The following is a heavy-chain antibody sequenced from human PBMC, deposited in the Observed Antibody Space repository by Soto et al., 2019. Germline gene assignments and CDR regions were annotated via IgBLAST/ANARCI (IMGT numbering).Heavy chain of an antibody. D-gene: IGHD6-13*01. V-gene: IGHV4-59*01. CDR2: IYYSGST. J-gene: IGHJ4*02. Sequence: TLSLTCTVSGGSISSYYWIWIRQPPGKGLEWIGYIYYSGSTNYNPSLKSRVTISADTSKNQFSLKLSSVTAADTAVYYCARAPAQLYSSSWYYFXYWGQGTLVXVSS. CDR1: GGSISSYY. CDR3: ARAPAQLYSSSWYYFXY.